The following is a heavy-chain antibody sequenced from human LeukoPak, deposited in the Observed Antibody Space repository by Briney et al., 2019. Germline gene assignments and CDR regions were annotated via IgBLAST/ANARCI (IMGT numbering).Heavy chain of an antibody. CDR3: ARDKEAAGYFDY. D-gene: IGHD6-13*01. CDR2: IRYDGSNK. V-gene: IGHV3-30*02. CDR1: GFTFSSYG. J-gene: IGHJ4*02. Sequence: PGGSLRLSCAASGFTFSSYGMHWVRQAPGKGLEWVAFIRYDGSNKYYADSVKGRFTISRDNSKNTLYLQMNSLRAEDTAVYYCARDKEAAGYFDYWGQGTLVSVSS.